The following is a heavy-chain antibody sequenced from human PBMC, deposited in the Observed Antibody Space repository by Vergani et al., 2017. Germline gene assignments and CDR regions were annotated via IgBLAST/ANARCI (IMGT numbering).Heavy chain of an antibody. CDR2: INHSGST. V-gene: IGHV4-34*01. Sequence: QVQLQQWGAGLLKPSETLSLTCAVYGGSFSGYYWSWIRQPPGKGLEWIGEINHSGSTNYNPSLKSRVTISVDTSKNQFSLKLSSVTAADTAVYYYARGPYGDYVGPHPYWGQGTLVTVSS. J-gene: IGHJ4*02. CDR1: GGSFSGYY. CDR3: ARGPYGDYVGPHPY. D-gene: IGHD4-17*01.